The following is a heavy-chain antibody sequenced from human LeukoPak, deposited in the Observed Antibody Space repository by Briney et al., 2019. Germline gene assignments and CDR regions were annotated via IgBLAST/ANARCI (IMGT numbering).Heavy chain of an antibody. CDR3: ARGGVSYLSQKPGFDY. CDR2: INPSGGST. V-gene: IGHV1-46*01. CDR1: GYTFTSYY. Sequence: ASVKVSCKASGYTFTSYYMHWVRQAPGQGLEWMGIINPSGGSTSYAQKFQGRVTMTRDTSTSTVYMELSSLRAEDTAVYYCARGGVSYLSQKPGFDYWGQGTLVTVSS. J-gene: IGHJ4*02. D-gene: IGHD1-14*01.